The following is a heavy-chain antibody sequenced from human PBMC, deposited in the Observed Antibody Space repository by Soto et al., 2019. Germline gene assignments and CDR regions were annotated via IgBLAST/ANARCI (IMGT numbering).Heavy chain of an antibody. CDR3: ARRVIYYYGMDV. CDR2: INHSGST. CDR1: GGSFSGYY. J-gene: IGHJ6*02. D-gene: IGHD2-8*01. Sequence: TLSLTCAVYGGSFSGYYWSWIRQPPGKGLEWIGEINHSGSTNYNPSPKSRVTISVDTSKNQFSLKLSSVTAADTAVYYCARRVIYYYGMDVWGQGTTVTVSS. V-gene: IGHV4-34*01.